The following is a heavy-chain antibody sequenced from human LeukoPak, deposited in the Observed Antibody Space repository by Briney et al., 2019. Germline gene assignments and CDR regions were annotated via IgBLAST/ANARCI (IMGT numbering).Heavy chain of an antibody. CDR1: GGTFTSYA. Sequence: SEKVSCKGSGGTFTSYAISWVRQAPGQGLERGGRIIPILGIANYAQKFQSRVTITADKSTSTAYMELSSLRSEDTAVYYCARDRDYYDSSGYQYYFDYWGQGTLVTVSS. D-gene: IGHD3-22*01. J-gene: IGHJ4*02. CDR2: IIPILGIA. CDR3: ARDRDYYDSSGYQYYFDY. V-gene: IGHV1-69*04.